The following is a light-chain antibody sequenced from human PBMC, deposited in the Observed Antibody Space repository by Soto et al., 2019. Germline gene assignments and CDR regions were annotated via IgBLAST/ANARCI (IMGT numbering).Light chain of an antibody. CDR3: QQRSNWPPWT. Sequence: EIVLTQSPATLSLSPGERATLSCRASQSVSSYLAWYQQKPGQAPRLLIYDASNMATGIPARFSGSGSATDFTLTISSLEPEDFAVYYCQQRSNWPPWTFGQGTKLEIK. CDR1: QSVSSY. J-gene: IGKJ2*02. V-gene: IGKV3-11*01. CDR2: DAS.